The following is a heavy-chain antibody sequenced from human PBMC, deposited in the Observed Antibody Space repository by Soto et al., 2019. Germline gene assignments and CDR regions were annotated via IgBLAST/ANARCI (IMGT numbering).Heavy chain of an antibody. CDR2: ISGSGGST. D-gene: IGHD1-26*01. Sequence: EVQLLESGGGLVQPGGSLRLSCAASGFTFSTYAMNWVRQAPGKGLEWVSTISGSGGSTYYADSVKGRFTISRDNSKNTLYLQTNSLRAEDTALYYCAKDLGSSGSYHGIYCDSWGQGTLVTVSS. CDR1: GFTFSTYA. CDR3: AKDLGSSGSYHGIYCDS. V-gene: IGHV3-23*01. J-gene: IGHJ4*02.